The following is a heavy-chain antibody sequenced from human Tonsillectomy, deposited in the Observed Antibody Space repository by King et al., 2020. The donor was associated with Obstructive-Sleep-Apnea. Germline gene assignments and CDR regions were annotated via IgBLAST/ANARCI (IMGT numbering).Heavy chain of an antibody. CDR3: ARGLWFGELSPLGN. D-gene: IGHD3-10*01. J-gene: IGHJ4*02. V-gene: IGHV3-30*04. Sequence: VQLVESGGRVVQPGRSLRLSCAASGFTFSSYAMHWVRQAPGKGLEGVSVISFDGKNEYYADSVKGRFTISRDNSKNTLFLQMNSLRSEDTAVYYCARGLWFGELSPLGNWGQGTLVTVSS. CDR1: GFTFSSYA. CDR2: ISFDGKNE.